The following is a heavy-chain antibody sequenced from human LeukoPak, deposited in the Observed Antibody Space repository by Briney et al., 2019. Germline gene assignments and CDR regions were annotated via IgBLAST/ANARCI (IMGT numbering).Heavy chain of an antibody. Sequence: PGRSMRPSCAVSGFTVTSNYMSWVRQAPGKGLEWVSVTYSGGSTYYADSVKGRFTISRHNSKNTLYLQMNSLRAEDTAVDYCARGADSYCSGDCYIDAFDIWGQGTMVTVSS. CDR3: ARGADSYCSGDCYIDAFDI. CDR1: GFTVTSNY. CDR2: TYSGGST. J-gene: IGHJ3*02. V-gene: IGHV3-66*02. D-gene: IGHD2-21*02.